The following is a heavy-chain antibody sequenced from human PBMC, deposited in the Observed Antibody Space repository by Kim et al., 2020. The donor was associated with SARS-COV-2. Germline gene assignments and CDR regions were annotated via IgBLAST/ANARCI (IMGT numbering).Heavy chain of an antibody. CDR2: ISSSSSYI. V-gene: IGHV3-21*01. J-gene: IGHJ4*02. CDR3: AGWTYGSGSYDY. D-gene: IGHD3-10*01. CDR1: GFTFSSYS. Sequence: GGSLRLSCAASGFTFSSYSMNWVRQAPGKGLEWVSSISSSSSYIYYADSVKGRFTISRDNAKNSLYLQMNSLRAEDTAVYYCAGWTYGSGSYDYWGQGTLVTVSS.